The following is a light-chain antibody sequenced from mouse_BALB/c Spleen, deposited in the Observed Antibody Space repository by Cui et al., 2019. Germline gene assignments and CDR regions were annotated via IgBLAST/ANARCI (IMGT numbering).Light chain of an antibody. V-gene: IGKV8-24*01. CDR3: QQHYSTPWT. Sequence: DIVMTQSPSSLAMSVGQKVTMSCKSSQSLLNSSYQTNYLAWYQQKRGQSPKLMVEFASTRGCGVPERFIGSGSGTEFTLTISSVQAEDLADYFCQQHYSTPWTFGGGTKLEIK. CDR2: FAS. CDR1: QSLLNSSYQTNY. J-gene: IGKJ1*01.